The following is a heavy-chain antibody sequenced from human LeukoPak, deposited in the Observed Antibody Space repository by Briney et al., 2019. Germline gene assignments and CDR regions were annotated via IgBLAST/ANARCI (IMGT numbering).Heavy chain of an antibody. D-gene: IGHD5-18*01. CDR2: IYYSGST. Sequence: SETLSLTCAVDGGSFSGYYWSWIRQPPGKGLEWIGYIYYSGSTNYNPSLKSRVTISVDTSKNQFSLKLSSVTAADTAVYYCARGYSFSHMDVWGKGTTVTVSS. CDR3: ARGYSFSHMDV. CDR1: GGSFSGYY. V-gene: IGHV4-59*01. J-gene: IGHJ6*03.